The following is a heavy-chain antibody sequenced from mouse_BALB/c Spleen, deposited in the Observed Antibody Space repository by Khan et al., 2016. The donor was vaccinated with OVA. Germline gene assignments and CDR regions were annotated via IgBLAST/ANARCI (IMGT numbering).Heavy chain of an antibody. V-gene: IGHV5-6*01. Sequence: EVQLQESGGDLVKPGGSLKLSCAASGFTFSSYSMSWVRQTPDKRLEWVATISSGGDYTYYPDNVKGRFTISRDNAKNTLYLQMRSLKSEDTAMDYCESHLTRSFAYWGQGTLVTVSA. CDR2: ISSGGDYT. CDR3: ESHLTRSFAY. CDR1: GFTFSSYS. J-gene: IGHJ3*01. D-gene: IGHD1-3*01.